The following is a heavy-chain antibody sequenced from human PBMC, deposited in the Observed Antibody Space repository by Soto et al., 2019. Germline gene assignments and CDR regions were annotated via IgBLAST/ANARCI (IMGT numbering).Heavy chain of an antibody. J-gene: IGHJ4*02. D-gene: IGHD1-26*01. CDR1: GFTFTNCA. Sequence: QVQLVESGGGVVQPGRSLRLSCAASGFTFTNCAMHWVRQAPGKGLEWVAVVGGAGMHKYYGDFVKGRFTISRDTSENTVYLQMDRLTSEDTAVYYCARDVIVDAPDYFHYWGRGTLVTVSS. CDR2: VGGAGMHK. CDR3: ARDVIVDAPDYFHY. V-gene: IGHV3-30*01.